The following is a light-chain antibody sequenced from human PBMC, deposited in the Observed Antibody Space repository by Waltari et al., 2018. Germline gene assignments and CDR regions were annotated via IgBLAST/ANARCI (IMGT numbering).Light chain of an antibody. CDR2: GAS. CDR3: QQYNKWPPLT. CDR1: QNIHDN. Sequence: EVLMTQSPATLSVSPGERVTLSCRASQNIHDNLAWYQQKPGQAPRLLIYGASTRATAIPARFRGSGSETEFTLTISSLQSEDFAIYYCQQYNKWPPLTFGGGTKVEIK. J-gene: IGKJ4*01. V-gene: IGKV3-15*01.